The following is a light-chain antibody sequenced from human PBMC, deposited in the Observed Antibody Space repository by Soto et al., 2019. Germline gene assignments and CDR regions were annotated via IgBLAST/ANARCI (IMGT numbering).Light chain of an antibody. CDR1: QSLLDSDDGNTY. CDR3: MQRIEFPLT. CDR2: TVS. V-gene: IGKV2-40*01. Sequence: GEPASSSCRSSQSLLDSDDGNTYLDWYLQKPGQSPQLLIYTVSYRASGVPDRFSGSGSGTDFTLKISRVEAEDVGVYYCMQRIEFPLTFGGGTKVDIK. J-gene: IGKJ4*01.